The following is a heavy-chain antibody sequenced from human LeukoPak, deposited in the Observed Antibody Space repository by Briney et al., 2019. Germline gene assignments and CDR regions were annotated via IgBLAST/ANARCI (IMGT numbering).Heavy chain of an antibody. CDR2: IIPIFGTA. J-gene: IGHJ4*02. D-gene: IGHD3-22*01. CDR1: GGTFSSYA. CDR3: ARDHYDSSGYYVDY. V-gene: IGHV1-69*05. Sequence: SVKGSCKASGGTFSSYAISWVRQAPGQGLEWMGRIIPIFGTANYAQKFQGRVTITTDESTSTAYMELSSLRSEDTAVYYCARDHYDSSGYYVDYWGQGTLVTVSS.